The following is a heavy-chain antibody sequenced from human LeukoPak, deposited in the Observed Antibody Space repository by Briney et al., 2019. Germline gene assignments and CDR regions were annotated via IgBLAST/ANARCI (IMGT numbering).Heavy chain of an antibody. J-gene: IGHJ4*02. Sequence: ASVKVSCKASGYLFSSYGISWVRQAPGQGLEWMGWISAFNGDTNYAQILQGRVTMTKDTSTNTAYMELRSLRSDDTAVYYCARDRYCSSTSCYRRTELFDFWGQGTLVTVSS. CDR1: GYLFSSYG. CDR3: ARDRYCSSTSCYRRTELFDF. D-gene: IGHD2-2*01. V-gene: IGHV1-18*01. CDR2: ISAFNGDT.